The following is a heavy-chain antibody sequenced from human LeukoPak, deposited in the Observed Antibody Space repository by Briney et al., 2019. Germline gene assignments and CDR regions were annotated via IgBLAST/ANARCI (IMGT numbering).Heavy chain of an antibody. Sequence: SQTLSLTCAISGDSVSSNSAAWNWIRQSPSRGLEWLGRTYYRSKWYNDYAVSVKSRITINPDTSKNQFSLQLNSVTPEDTAVYYCARAPLGDPGIAVAGPKWAFDTWGQGTMVTVSS. V-gene: IGHV6-1*01. J-gene: IGHJ3*02. D-gene: IGHD6-19*01. CDR3: ARAPLGDPGIAVAGPKWAFDT. CDR2: TYYRSKWYN. CDR1: GDSVSSNSAA.